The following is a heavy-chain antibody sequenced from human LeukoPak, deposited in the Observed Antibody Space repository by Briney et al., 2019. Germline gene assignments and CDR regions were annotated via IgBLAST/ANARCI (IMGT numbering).Heavy chain of an antibody. Sequence: PSQTLSLTCTVSGGSISSGGYYWSWIRQHPGKGLEWIGYIYYSGSTYYNPSLKSRVTISVDTSKNQFSLKRRSVTAADTAVYYCARGVYDSSGYYDYWGQGTLVTVSS. CDR3: ARGVYDSSGYYDY. D-gene: IGHD3-22*01. J-gene: IGHJ4*02. CDR1: GGSISSGGYY. V-gene: IGHV4-31*03. CDR2: IYYSGST.